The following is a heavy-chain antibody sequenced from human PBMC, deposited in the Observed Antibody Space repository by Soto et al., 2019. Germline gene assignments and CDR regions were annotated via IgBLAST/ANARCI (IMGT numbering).Heavy chain of an antibody. CDR2: INPNSGGT. CDR3: AREPTTVNTYILPQDYYGMDV. J-gene: IGHJ6*04. CDR1: GYTFTGYY. Sequence: ASVKVSCKASGYTFTGYYMHWVRQAPGQGLEWMGWINPNSGGTNYAQKFQGRVTMTRDTSISTAYMELSRLRSDDTAVYYCAREPTTVNTYILPQDYYGMDVWGKGTKVTV. D-gene: IGHD4-17*01. V-gene: IGHV1-2*02.